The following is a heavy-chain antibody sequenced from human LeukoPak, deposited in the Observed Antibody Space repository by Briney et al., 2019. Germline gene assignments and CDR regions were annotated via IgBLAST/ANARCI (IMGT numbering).Heavy chain of an antibody. CDR3: ARDNNWNYPDY. CDR2: ISGVGSST. V-gene: IGHV3-74*01. D-gene: IGHD1-7*01. J-gene: IGHJ4*02. Sequence: GGSLRLSCAASGFTFSNHWMHWVRQAPGKGLVWVSRISGVGSSTRYADSVKGRFTISRDNAKNTLFLQMNSLRAEDTAVYYCARDNNWNYPDYWGQGTLVTVSS. CDR1: GFTFSNHW.